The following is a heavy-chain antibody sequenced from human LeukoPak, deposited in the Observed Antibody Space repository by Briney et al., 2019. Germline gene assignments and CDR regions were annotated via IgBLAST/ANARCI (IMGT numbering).Heavy chain of an antibody. D-gene: IGHD2-15*01. J-gene: IGHJ4*02. CDR3: ARDLRIVLDY. V-gene: IGHV3-48*03. Sequence: KAGGSLRLSCAASGFIFSSYEMNWVRQAPGKGLEWISYINSSGNTIYYADSVKGRFTISRDNAKNSLFLQMNSLSAEDTAVYYCARDLRIVLDYWGQGTLVTVSS. CDR2: INSSGNTI. CDR1: GFIFSSYE.